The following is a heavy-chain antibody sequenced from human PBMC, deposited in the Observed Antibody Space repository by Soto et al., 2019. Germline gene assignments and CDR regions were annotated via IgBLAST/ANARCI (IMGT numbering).Heavy chain of an antibody. V-gene: IGHV1-18*01. CDR1: GYTFFTYD. CDR2: ISTYSGDT. CDR3: ARHHGPTTSENWFDH. J-gene: IGHJ5*02. D-gene: IGHD1-1*01. Sequence: QVHLVQSGVEVKTPGASVKVSCQASGYTFFTYDISWVRQAPGQGLEGMGWISTYSGDTKYAQKFQGRVTTPTDPSTPTAYLELRSLRSVDTAVYYCARHHGPTTSENWFDHWGQGTLVTVSS.